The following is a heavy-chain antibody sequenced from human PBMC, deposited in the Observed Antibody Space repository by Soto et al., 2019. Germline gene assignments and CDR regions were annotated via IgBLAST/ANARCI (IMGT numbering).Heavy chain of an antibody. Sequence: SETLSLTCSVSGGSIRSSHTSTYWTWIRQPPGKGLEWIAYIYHNGNTAYNPSLKSRITISVDSSKNQFSLKMNSVTAADTAVYYCARDPPATRHGMDVWGQGTTVTVSS. CDR2: IYHNGNT. CDR3: ARDPPATRHGMDV. J-gene: IGHJ6*02. CDR1: GGSIRSSHTSTY. V-gene: IGHV4-61*01.